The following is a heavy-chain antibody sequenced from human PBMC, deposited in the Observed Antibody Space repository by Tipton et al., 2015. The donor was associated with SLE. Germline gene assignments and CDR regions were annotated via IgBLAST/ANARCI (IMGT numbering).Heavy chain of an antibody. V-gene: IGHV1-46*01. D-gene: IGHD3-16*01. J-gene: IGHJ5*02. CDR3: ANDHRPIGLGVST. Sequence: QLVQSGAEVKKPGASVKVSCKASGYTFTNYYMYWVRQAPGQGLEWMGWISPYNGNTNYAQKFQGGVTMSTDTFTNTVYLDLNSLRLEDTAIYYCANDHRPIGLGVSTWSQGTLVTVSS. CDR2: ISPYNGNT. CDR1: GYTFTNYY.